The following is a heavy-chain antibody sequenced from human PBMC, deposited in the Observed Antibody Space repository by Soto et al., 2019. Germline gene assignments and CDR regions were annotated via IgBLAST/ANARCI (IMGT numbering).Heavy chain of an antibody. D-gene: IGHD1-26*01. CDR1: GGSLSSGAYY. J-gene: IGHJ6*03. CDR3: VTLKKGDYYYMDV. CDR2: LYYSGST. V-gene: IGHV4-31*03. Sequence: QVQLQESGPGLVKPSQTLSLTCTVSGGSLSSGAYYWNWIRQHPGKGLEWIGYLYYSGSTYYNPSLKSRVTISGDTSKNQFSLKLSSVTAADTGVYYCVTLKKGDYYYMDVWGKGTTVTVSS.